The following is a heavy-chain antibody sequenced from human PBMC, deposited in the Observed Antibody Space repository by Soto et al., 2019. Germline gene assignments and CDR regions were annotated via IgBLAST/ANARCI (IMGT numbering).Heavy chain of an antibody. Sequence: GGSLRLSCTASGFTFGDYAMSWFRQAPGKGLEWVGFIRSKAYGGTTEYAASVKGRFTISRDDSKSIAYLQMNSLKTEDTAVYYCTRDRAPNYDFWSGYASPPFDYWGQGTLVTVSS. D-gene: IGHD3-3*01. CDR2: IRSKAYGGTT. J-gene: IGHJ4*02. V-gene: IGHV3-49*03. CDR1: GFTFGDYA. CDR3: TRDRAPNYDFWSGYASPPFDY.